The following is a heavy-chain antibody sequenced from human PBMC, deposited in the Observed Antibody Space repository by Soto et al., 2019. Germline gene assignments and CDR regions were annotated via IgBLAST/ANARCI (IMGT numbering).Heavy chain of an antibody. J-gene: IGHJ5*02. Sequence: GGSLRLSCAASGFTFSSYAMSWVRQAPGRGLEWVSAISGSGGSTYYADSVKGRFTISRDNSKNTLYLQMNSLRAEDTAVYYCANGQYYDFWSGLPNWFDPWGQGTLVTVSS. CDR2: ISGSGGST. CDR3: ANGQYYDFWSGLPNWFDP. V-gene: IGHV3-23*01. CDR1: GFTFSSYA. D-gene: IGHD3-3*01.